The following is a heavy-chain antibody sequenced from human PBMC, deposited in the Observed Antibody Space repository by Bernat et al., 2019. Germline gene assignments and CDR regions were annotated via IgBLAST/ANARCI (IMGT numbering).Heavy chain of an antibody. CDR3: ASGVGFWSGYADDY. CDR2: IYSGGST. J-gene: IGHJ4*02. CDR1: GFTVSSNY. Sequence: EVQLVESGGGLVQPGGSLRLSCAASGFTVSSNYMSWVRQAPGKGLEWVSVIYSGGSTYYADSVKGRFTISTDNSKNTLYLQMNSLRAEDTAVYYCASGVGFWSGYADDYWGQGTLVTVSS. D-gene: IGHD3-3*01. V-gene: IGHV3-66*01.